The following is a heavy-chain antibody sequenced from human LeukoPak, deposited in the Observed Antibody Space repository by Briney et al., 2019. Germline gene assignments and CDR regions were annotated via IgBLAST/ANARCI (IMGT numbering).Heavy chain of an antibody. CDR3: AAGDTSLYYFDY. D-gene: IGHD5-18*01. CDR2: INAGNGNT. V-gene: IGHV1-3*01. Sequence: ASVKVSCKASGYTFTSYAMHWVRQAPGQRLEWMGWINAGNGNTKYSQKFQGRVTITADESTSTAYMELSSLRSEDTAVYYCAAGDTSLYYFDYWGQGTLVTVSS. J-gene: IGHJ4*02. CDR1: GYTFTSYA.